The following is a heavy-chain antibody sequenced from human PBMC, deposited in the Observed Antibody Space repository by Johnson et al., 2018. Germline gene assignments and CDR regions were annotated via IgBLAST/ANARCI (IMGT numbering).Heavy chain of an antibody. CDR3: ARVNEFQFDSRGSVGPALDI. D-gene: IGHD3-9*01. J-gene: IGHJ3*02. V-gene: IGHV4-4*02. CDR1: GASISSSNW. Sequence: QVQLQESGPGLVKPSEPLSLTCGVSGASISSSNWWSWVRQSPGKGLEWIGEVYHSGSTNDHPSLQSRVTISVDESKTQFSLKLKSVTAADTAVYYCARVNEFQFDSRGSVGPALDIWGQGTMVFVSS. CDR2: VYHSGST.